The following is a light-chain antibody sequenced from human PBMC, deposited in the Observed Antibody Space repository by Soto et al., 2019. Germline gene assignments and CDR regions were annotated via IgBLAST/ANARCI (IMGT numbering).Light chain of an antibody. CDR2: GAS. J-gene: IGKJ4*01. Sequence: ENVLTQFPGTLSLSPGDRATLSCRASQSLSSDSLAWYQQKPGQAPRLLIYGASSRANGIPDRFSGSGSGTDFTLTISRLEPEDFAVYYCHQYGSSLLTFGGGAKVEIK. V-gene: IGKV3-20*01. CDR1: QSLSSDS. CDR3: HQYGSSLLT.